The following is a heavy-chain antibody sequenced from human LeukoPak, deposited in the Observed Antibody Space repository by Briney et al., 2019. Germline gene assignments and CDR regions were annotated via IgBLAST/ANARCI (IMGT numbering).Heavy chain of an antibody. CDR2: IYYSGST. CDR3: ARGASGDNWFDP. D-gene: IGHD1-26*01. CDR1: GGSISSSSYY. V-gene: IGHV4-39*01. J-gene: IGHJ5*02. Sequence: SETLSLTCTVSGGSISSSSYYWGWIRQPPGTGLEWIGSIYYSGSTYYNPSLKSRVTISVDTSKNQFSLKLSSVTAADTAVYYCARGASGDNWFDPWGQETLVTVSS.